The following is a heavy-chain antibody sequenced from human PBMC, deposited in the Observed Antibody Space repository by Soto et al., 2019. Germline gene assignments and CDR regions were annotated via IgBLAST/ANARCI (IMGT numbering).Heavy chain of an antibody. Sequence: GGSLRLSCSASGFTFSSYAMHWVRQAPGKGLEYVSAISSNGGSTYSADSVKGRFTISRDNSKNTLYLQMSSLRAEDTAVYYCVKDNSPSDCSSTSCYWDYWGQGTLVTVSS. D-gene: IGHD2-2*01. V-gene: IGHV3-64D*06. CDR1: GFTFSSYA. CDR2: ISSNGGST. CDR3: VKDNSPSDCSSTSCYWDY. J-gene: IGHJ4*02.